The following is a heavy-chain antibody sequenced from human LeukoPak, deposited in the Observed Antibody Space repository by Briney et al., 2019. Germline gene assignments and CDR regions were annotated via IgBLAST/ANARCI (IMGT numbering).Heavy chain of an antibody. CDR1: GFTFSSYA. Sequence: GGSLRLSCAASGFTFSSYAMHWVRQAPGKGLEWVAVISYDGSNKYYADSVKGRFTISRDNSKNTLYLQMNSLRAEDTAVYYCARDGYNLGKFDYWGQGTLVTVSS. J-gene: IGHJ4*02. D-gene: IGHD5-24*01. V-gene: IGHV3-30*04. CDR3: ARDGYNLGKFDY. CDR2: ISYDGSNK.